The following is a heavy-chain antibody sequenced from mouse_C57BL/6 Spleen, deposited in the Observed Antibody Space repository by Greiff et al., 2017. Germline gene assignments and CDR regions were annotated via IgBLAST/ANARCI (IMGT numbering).Heavy chain of an antibody. Sequence: VQLQQSGAELVRPGASVKLSCTASGFNIKDDYMHWVKQRPEQGLEWIGWIDPENGDTEYASKFQGKATITADTSSTTAYLQLSSLTSEATAVYYCTTSRYYGSSYWYFDVWGTGTTVTVSS. D-gene: IGHD1-1*01. CDR1: GFNIKDDY. V-gene: IGHV14-4*01. CDR3: TTSRYYGSSYWYFDV. CDR2: IDPENGDT. J-gene: IGHJ1*03.